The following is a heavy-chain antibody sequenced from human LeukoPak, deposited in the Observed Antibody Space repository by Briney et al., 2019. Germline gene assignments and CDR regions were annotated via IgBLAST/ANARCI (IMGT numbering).Heavy chain of an antibody. CDR3: AKGYCSSNSCRTNDY. J-gene: IGHJ4*02. Sequence: GGSLRLSCAASGFTFSSYSMNWVRQAPGKGLEWVSSISSSSSYIYYADSVKGRFTISRDNSENTLYLQMNSLRAEDTAVYYCAKGYCSSNSCRTNDYWGQGTLVTVSS. D-gene: IGHD2-2*01. CDR2: ISSSSSYI. V-gene: IGHV3-21*04. CDR1: GFTFSSYS.